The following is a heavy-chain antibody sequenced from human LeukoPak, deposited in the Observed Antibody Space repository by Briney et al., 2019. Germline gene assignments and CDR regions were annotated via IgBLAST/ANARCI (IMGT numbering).Heavy chain of an antibody. CDR2: IYYSGST. J-gene: IGHJ4*02. D-gene: IGHD5-18*01. CDR1: GGSISSYY. V-gene: IGHV4-59*01. CDR3: ARGPDTAMVRKFDY. Sequence: PSETLSLTCTVSGGSISSYYWSWIRQPPGKGLEWIGYIYYSGSTNYNPSLKSRVTISVDTSKNQFSLKLSSVTAVDTAVYYCARGPDTAMVRKFDYWGQGTLVTVSS.